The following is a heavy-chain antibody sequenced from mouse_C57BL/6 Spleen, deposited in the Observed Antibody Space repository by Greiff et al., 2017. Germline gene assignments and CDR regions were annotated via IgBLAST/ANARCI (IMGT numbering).Heavy chain of an antibody. CDR2: ISSGSSTI. Sequence: EVQLQESGGGLVKPGGSLKLSCAASGFTFSDYGMHWVRQAPEKGLEWVAYISSGSSTIYYADTVKGRFTISRDNAKNTLFLQMTSLRSEDTAMYYCARNYDYPAWFAYWGQGTLVTVSA. CDR1: GFTFSDYG. D-gene: IGHD2-4*01. CDR3: ARNYDYPAWFAY. J-gene: IGHJ3*01. V-gene: IGHV5-17*01.